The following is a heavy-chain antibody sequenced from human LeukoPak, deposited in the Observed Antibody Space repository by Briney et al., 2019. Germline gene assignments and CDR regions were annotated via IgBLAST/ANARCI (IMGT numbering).Heavy chain of an antibody. CDR2: IYYSGST. D-gene: IGHD3-10*01. CDR1: GGSISNYY. V-gene: IGHV4-59*01. CDR3: ARRNAMVGYYFDY. Sequence: PSETLSLTCTVFGGSISNYYWNWIRQPPGKGLEWIGYIYYSGSTNYNPSLKSRVTMSLDTSKNQFSLKLSSVTAADTAVYYCARRNAMVGYYFDYWGQGTLVTVSS. J-gene: IGHJ4*02.